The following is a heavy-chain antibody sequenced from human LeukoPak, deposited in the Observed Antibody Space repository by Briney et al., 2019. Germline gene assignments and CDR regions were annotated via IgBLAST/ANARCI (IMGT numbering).Heavy chain of an antibody. Sequence: GASVKVSRKASGGTFSSYAISWVRQAPGQGLEWMGRIIPILGIANYAQKFQGRVTITADKSTSTAYMELSSLRSEDTAVYYCARGPSYKYAFDIWGQGTMVTVSS. D-gene: IGHD5-24*01. CDR2: IIPILGIA. CDR1: GGTFSSYA. J-gene: IGHJ3*02. V-gene: IGHV1-69*04. CDR3: ARGPSYKYAFDI.